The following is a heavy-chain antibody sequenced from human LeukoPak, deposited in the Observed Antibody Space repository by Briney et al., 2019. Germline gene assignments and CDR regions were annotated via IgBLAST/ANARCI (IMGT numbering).Heavy chain of an antibody. CDR3: ARRRGGFGEGEFDY. V-gene: IGHV4-4*08. CDR2: SHTGGSI. J-gene: IGHJ4*02. Sequence: PSETLSLTCTVSGVPISGFYWNWIRQPPRKGLEWVGYSHTGGSISSNPSLNSRVAFSMDTSKNQVSLRLNSVTATDTAVYYCARRRGGFGEGEFDYWGQGIPVTVST. D-gene: IGHD3-10*01. CDR1: GVPISGFY.